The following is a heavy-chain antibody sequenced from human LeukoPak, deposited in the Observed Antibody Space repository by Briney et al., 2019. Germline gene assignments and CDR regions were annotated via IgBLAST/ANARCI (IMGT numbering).Heavy chain of an antibody. CDR3: ARAVAGAPDAFDI. D-gene: IGHD6-19*01. V-gene: IGHV4-34*01. Sequence: SETLSLTCAVYGGSFSGYYWSWIRQPPGKGLEWIGEINHSGSTNYNPSLKSRVTISVGTSKNQFSLKLSSVTAADTAVYYCARAVAGAPDAFDIWGQGTMVTVSS. CDR2: INHSGST. CDR1: GGSFSGYY. J-gene: IGHJ3*02.